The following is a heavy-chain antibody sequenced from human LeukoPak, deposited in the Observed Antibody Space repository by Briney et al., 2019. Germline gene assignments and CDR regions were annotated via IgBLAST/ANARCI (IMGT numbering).Heavy chain of an antibody. V-gene: IGHV4-59*12. Sequence: SETLSLTCTVSGGSISSYYWSWIRQPPGKGLEWIGYIYYSGSTNYNPSLKSRVTISVDTSKNQFSLKLSSVTAADTAVYYCARERKRSTGYCSGGSCPKTNYYYYGMDVWGQGTTVTVSS. CDR1: GGSISSYY. CDR2: IYYSGST. J-gene: IGHJ6*02. CDR3: ARERKRSTGYCSGGSCPKTNYYYYGMDV. D-gene: IGHD2-15*01.